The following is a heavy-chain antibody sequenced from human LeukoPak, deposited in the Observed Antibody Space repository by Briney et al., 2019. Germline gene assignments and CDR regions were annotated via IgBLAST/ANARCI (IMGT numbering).Heavy chain of an antibody. J-gene: IGHJ4*02. CDR2: VYYSGTT. CDR3: ARALRVSPGYGYGTSYFDY. V-gene: IGHV4-39*07. Sequence: SETLSLTCTVSGGSISSSSYYWGWIRQPPGKGLEWIASVYYSGTTYYNPPLKSRVTISVDTSKNQFSLEVSSVTAADTAVYYCARALRVSPGYGYGTSYFDYWGQGARVTVSS. CDR1: GGSISSSSYY. D-gene: IGHD5-18*01.